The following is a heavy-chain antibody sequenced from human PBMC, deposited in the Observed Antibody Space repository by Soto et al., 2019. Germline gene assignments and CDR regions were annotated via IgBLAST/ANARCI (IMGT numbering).Heavy chain of an antibody. J-gene: IGHJ3*02. Sequence: QVQLQQWGAGLLKPSETLSLTCAVYGGSLSGYYWNWIRQPPGKGLEWIGEINHGGGTDYNPSLKSRVTISLETSEKQFSLKLNSVTAADTAVYYCARGQSSGSYYAEVGFDIWGQGTMVTVSS. CDR3: ARGQSSGSYYAEVGFDI. D-gene: IGHD1-26*01. CDR2: INHGGGT. V-gene: IGHV4-34*02. CDR1: GGSLSGYY.